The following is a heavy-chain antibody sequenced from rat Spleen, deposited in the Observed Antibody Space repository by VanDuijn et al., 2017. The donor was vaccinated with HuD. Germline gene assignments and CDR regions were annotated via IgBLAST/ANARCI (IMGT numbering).Heavy chain of an antibody. J-gene: IGHJ3*01. Sequence: QVQLKESGPGLVQPSQTLSLTCTVSGFSLTTNGVSWVRQPPGKGLEWIAAISSGGSTYFTSGLESRLSITRDTSKSQVFLKMNSLQTEDTAIYYCTRGSDGYSHNWFAHWGQGTLVTVSS. D-gene: IGHD1-12*03. CDR1: GFSLTTNG. V-gene: IGHV2S12*01. CDR3: TRGSDGYSHNWFAH. CDR2: ISSGGST.